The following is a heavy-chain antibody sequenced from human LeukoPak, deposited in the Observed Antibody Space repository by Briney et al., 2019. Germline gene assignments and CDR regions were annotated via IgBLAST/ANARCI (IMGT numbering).Heavy chain of an antibody. J-gene: IGHJ4*02. CDR3: ARGQRGANTFFWSPPRNQPFDY. CDR2: MNPNSGNT. V-gene: IGHV1-8*01. D-gene: IGHD6-25*01. CDR1: GYTFTSYD. Sequence: ASVKVSCKASGYTFTSYDINWVRQATGQGLEWMGWMNPNSGNTGYAQKFQGRVTMTRNTSISTAYMELSSLRSEDTAVYYCARGQRGANTFFWSPPRNQPFDYWGQGTLVTVSS.